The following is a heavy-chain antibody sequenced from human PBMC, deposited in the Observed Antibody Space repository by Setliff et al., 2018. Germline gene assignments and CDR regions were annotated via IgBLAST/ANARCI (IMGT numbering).Heavy chain of an antibody. J-gene: IGHJ6*03. Sequence: GSLRLSCAASGFTFSSYWMSWVRQAPGKGLEWIGSIFYSGSINYNPSLKSRVTMSVDKSKNQFSLKLTSVTAADTAVYYCARGLEGEDYFYYMDVWGKGNTVTVSS. CDR1: GFTFSSYW. V-gene: IGHV4-4*02. CDR2: IFYSGSI. CDR3: ARGLEGEDYFYYMDV. D-gene: IGHD2-21*01.